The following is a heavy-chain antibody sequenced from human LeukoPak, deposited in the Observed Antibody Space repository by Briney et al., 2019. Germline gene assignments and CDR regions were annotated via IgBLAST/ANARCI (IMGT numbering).Heavy chain of an antibody. CDR1: GGTFSSYA. Sequence: ASVKVSCKASGGTFSSYAISWVRQAPGQGLEWMGGIIPIFGTANYAQKFQGRVTITADESTSTAYMELSSLRSEDTAVYYCARGRGYSSGWPTHFDCWGQGTLVTVSS. J-gene: IGHJ4*02. D-gene: IGHD6-19*01. CDR3: ARGRGYSSGWPTHFDC. V-gene: IGHV1-69*13. CDR2: IIPIFGTA.